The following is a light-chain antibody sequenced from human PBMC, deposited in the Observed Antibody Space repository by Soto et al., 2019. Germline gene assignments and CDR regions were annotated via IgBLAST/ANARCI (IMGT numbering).Light chain of an antibody. CDR1: SSDVGRYNY. V-gene: IGLV2-14*01. CDR2: DVT. J-gene: IGLJ2*01. Sequence: QSALTQPASVSGSPGQSITISCTGTSSDVGRYNYVSWYQQHPGKAPKLMIYDVTNRPSGVSNRFSGSKSGNTASLTISGLQAEDEADYYCSSFTSSSRQVVFGGGTKLTVL. CDR3: SSFTSSSRQVV.